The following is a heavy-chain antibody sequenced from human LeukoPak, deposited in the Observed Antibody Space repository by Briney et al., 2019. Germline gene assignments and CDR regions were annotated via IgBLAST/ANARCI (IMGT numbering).Heavy chain of an antibody. V-gene: IGHV4-34*01. CDR3: ARAFYCSSTSCSRVSPFDY. Sequence: GSLRLSCAASEFTLSGYWIHWVRQPPGKGLEWIGEINHSGSTNYNPSLKSRVTISVDTSKNQFSLKLSSVTAADTAVYYCARAFYCSSTSCSRVSPFDYWGQGTLVTVSS. CDR2: INHSGST. D-gene: IGHD2-2*01. J-gene: IGHJ4*02. CDR1: EFTLSGYW.